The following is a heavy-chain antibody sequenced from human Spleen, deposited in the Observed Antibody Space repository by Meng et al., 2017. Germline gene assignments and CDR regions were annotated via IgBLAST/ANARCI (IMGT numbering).Heavy chain of an antibody. CDR3: ARDNDNVWGSYTRIDY. J-gene: IGHJ4*02. CDR2: ISNYNGNR. CDR1: GYTFTGYY. D-gene: IGHD3-16*01. V-gene: IGHV1-18*04. Sequence: ASVKVSCKASGYTFTGYYMHWVRQAPGQGLEWLGWISNYNGNRHYAQKLQGRVTLTTDTSASTVYMELRGLRSDDTAVYYCARDNDNVWGSYTRIDYWGQGTLVTVSS.